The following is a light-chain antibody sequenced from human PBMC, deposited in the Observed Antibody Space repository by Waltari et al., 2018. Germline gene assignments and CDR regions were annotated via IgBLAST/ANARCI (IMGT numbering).Light chain of an antibody. CDR3: QSYDSRLSVVV. V-gene: IGLV1-40*01. CDR2: GNN. J-gene: IGLJ2*01. Sequence: QSVLTQPPSVSGAPGPRVTISCTGSSSNIGAGYDVHWYQQLPGTAPNLLIYGNNNRPSGVPDRFSGSKSGTSASLAITGLQPEDEAQYYCQSYDSRLSVVVFGGGTKLTVL. CDR1: SSNIGAGYD.